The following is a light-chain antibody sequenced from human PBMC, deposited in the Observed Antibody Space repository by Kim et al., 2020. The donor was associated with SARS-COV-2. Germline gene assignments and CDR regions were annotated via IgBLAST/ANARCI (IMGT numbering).Light chain of an antibody. J-gene: IGKJ5*01. Sequence: EIVLTQAPAALSLSPGERATLSGRASQNIRNYLAWYQQKPGQAPRLLISDASTRATGIPARFSGSGSGTDFTLTISSLEPEDFAVYYCNHRWVWPITFGKGTRLEI. CDR2: DAS. CDR3: NHRWVWPIT. V-gene: IGKV3-11*01. CDR1: QNIRNY.